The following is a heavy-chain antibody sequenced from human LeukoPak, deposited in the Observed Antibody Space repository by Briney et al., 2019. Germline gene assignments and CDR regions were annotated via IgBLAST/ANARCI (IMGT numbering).Heavy chain of an antibody. CDR2: IYYSGST. J-gene: IGHJ6*03. CDR1: GGSISSSSYY. D-gene: IGHD3-10*01. V-gene: IGHV4-39*01. Sequence: PSETLSLTCTVSGGSISSSSYYWGWIRQPPGKGLEWIGSIYYSGSTYYNPSLKSRVTISVDTSKNQFSLKLSSVTAADTAVYHCARHAGRVRGINYYHYMDVWGKGTTVTISS. CDR3: ARHAGRVRGINYYHYMDV.